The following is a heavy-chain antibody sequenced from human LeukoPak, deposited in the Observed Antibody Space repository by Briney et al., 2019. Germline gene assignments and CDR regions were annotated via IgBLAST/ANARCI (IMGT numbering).Heavy chain of an antibody. J-gene: IGHJ4*02. CDR1: GFTFDDYA. D-gene: IGHD3-10*01. CDR3: AKDAPDGSQGGFDY. CDR2: ISWNSGST. Sequence: PGGSLRLSCAASGFTFDDYAMHWVRQAPGKGLEWVSGISWNSGSTGYADSVKGRFTISRDNAKNSLYLQMNSLRAEDTALYYCAKDAPDGSQGGFDYWGQGTLVTVSS. V-gene: IGHV3-9*01.